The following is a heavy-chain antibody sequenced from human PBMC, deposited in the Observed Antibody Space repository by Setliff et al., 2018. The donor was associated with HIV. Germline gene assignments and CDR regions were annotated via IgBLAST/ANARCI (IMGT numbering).Heavy chain of an antibody. D-gene: IGHD3-9*01. CDR2: IIPILGIA. CDR3: ARGLRYFDWLSDAFDI. Sequence: SVKVSCKASGGTFSSYAISWVRQAPGQGLEWMGGIIPILGIANYAQKFQGRVTITTDESTSTAYMELSSLRSEDTAVYYCARGLRYFDWLSDAFDIWGQGTMVTVS. J-gene: IGHJ3*02. V-gene: IGHV1-69*10. CDR1: GGTFSSYA.